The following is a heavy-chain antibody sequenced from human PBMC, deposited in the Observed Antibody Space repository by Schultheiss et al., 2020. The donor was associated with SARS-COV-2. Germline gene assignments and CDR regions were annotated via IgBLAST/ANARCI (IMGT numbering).Heavy chain of an antibody. J-gene: IGHJ6*02. CDR3: ARDSGSYGGGYYYYYGMDV. CDR2: IYYSGST. CDR1: GGSISSYY. D-gene: IGHD1-26*01. V-gene: IGHV4-59*01. Sequence: SETLSLTCTVSGGSISSYYWSWIRQPPGKGLEWIGYIYYSGSTNYNPSLKSRVTISVDTSKNQFSLKLSSVTAADTAVYYCARDSGSYGGGYYYYYGMDVWGQGTTVTVSS.